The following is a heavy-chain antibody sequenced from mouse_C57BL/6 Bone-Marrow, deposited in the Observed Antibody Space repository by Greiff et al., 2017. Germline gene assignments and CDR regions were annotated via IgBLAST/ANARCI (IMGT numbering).Heavy chain of an antibody. V-gene: IGHV1-64*01. CDR2: IHPNSGST. D-gene: IGHD1-1*01. CDR1: GYTFTSYW. J-gene: IGHJ3*01. CDR3: ARESVVYYYGSSPWFAY. Sequence: QVQLQQPGAELVKPGASVKLSCKASGYTFTSYWMHWVKQRPGPGLEWIGMIHPNSGSTNYNEKFQSKATLTVDKSSITAYMQISSLTSDDSAVYYCARESVVYYYGSSPWFAYWGQGTLVTVSA.